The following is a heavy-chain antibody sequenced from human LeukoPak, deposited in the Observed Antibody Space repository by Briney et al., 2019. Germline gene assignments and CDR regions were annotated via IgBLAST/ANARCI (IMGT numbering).Heavy chain of an antibody. CDR3: AKDNGGNLDY. CDR2: ISYDGSNK. D-gene: IGHD4-23*01. CDR1: GFTFSSYG. Sequence: GRSLRLSCAASGFTFSSYGMHWVRQAPGKGLEWVAVISYDGSNKYYADSVKGRFTISRDNSKNTLHLQMNSLRAEDTAVYYCAKDNGGNLDYWGQGTLVTVSS. J-gene: IGHJ4*02. V-gene: IGHV3-30*18.